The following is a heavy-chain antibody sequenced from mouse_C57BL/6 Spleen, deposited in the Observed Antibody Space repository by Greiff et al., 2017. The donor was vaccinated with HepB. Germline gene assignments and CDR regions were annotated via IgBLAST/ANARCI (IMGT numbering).Heavy chain of an antibody. CDR3: ARYDYDAIDY. V-gene: IGHV1-69*01. J-gene: IGHJ4*01. Sequence: QVQLQQPGAELVMPGASVKLSCKASGYTFTSYWMHWVKQRPGQGLEWIGEIDPSDSYTNYNQKFKGKSTLTVDKSSSTAYMQLSSLTSEDSAVYYCARYDYDAIDYWGQGTAVTVSS. CDR2: IDPSDSYT. CDR1: GYTFTSYW.